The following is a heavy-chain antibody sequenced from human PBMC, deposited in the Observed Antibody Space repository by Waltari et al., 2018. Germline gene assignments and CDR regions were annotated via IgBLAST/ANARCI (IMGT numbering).Heavy chain of an antibody. CDR3: AKVPSTIFGVVIDDAFDI. V-gene: IGHV3-23*01. Sequence: EVQLLESGGGLVQPGGSLRLSCAASGFTFSSYAMSWVRQAPGKGLEWVAAIMGSGGSTYYADSVKGRFSSSRDNSKNTLYLQMNSLRAEDTAVYYCAKVPSTIFGVVIDDAFDIWGQGTMVTVSS. J-gene: IGHJ3*02. D-gene: IGHD3-3*01. CDR1: GFTFSSYA. CDR2: IMGSGGST.